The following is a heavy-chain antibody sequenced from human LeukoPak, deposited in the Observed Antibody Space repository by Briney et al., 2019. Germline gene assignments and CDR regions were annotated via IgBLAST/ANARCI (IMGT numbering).Heavy chain of an antibody. V-gene: IGHV4-59*01. D-gene: IGHD4-11*01. J-gene: IGHJ6*03. CDR2: VDHTGST. Sequence: SETLSLTCTVSDDSITMYYWTWIRQPPGRGLEWIGYVDHTGSTKFNPSLNGRVSISRDTSNNFFSLRLRSVTAADTAVYFCARGRVSSSTWYSTYYYFFYMDFWGKGTTVTVSS. CDR1: DDSITMYY. CDR3: ARGRVSSSTWYSTYYYFFYMDF.